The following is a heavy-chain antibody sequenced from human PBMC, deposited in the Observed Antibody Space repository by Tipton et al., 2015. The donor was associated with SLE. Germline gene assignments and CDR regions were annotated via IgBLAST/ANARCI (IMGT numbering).Heavy chain of an antibody. V-gene: IGHV4-34*01. J-gene: IGHJ6*02. D-gene: IGHD2-15*01. CDR3: ALDRGGSPNGMDV. CDR1: GGSFSGYY. CDR2: INHSGST. Sequence: TLSLTCAVYGGSFSGYYWSWIRQPPGKGLEWIGEINHSGSTNYNPSLKSRVTISVDTSKNHFSLKLGSVTAADTAVYYCALDRGGSPNGMDVWGQGTTVTVSS.